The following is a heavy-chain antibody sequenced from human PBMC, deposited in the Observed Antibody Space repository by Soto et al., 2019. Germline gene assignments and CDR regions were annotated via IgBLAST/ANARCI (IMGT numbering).Heavy chain of an antibody. CDR3: ARDAPAENYYGMDV. D-gene: IGHD2-2*01. Sequence: SQTLSLTCAISGDSVSSNRAAWNWIRQFPSRGLEWLGRTYDRSKWDNDYAVGVKGRITISPGTAKNQFSLPLNSVTPEDTAVYSCARDAPAENYYGMDVWGKGHTVTVSS. CDR1: GDSVSSNRAA. V-gene: IGHV6-1*01. J-gene: IGHJ6*04. CDR2: TYDRSKWDN.